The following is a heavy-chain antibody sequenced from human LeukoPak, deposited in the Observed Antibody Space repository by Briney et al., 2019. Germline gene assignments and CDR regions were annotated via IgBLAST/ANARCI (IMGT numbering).Heavy chain of an antibody. Sequence: PGGSLRLSCAASGFTVSSNYMSWVRQAPGKGLEWVSVIYSGGSTYYADSVKGRFTISRDNSKNTLYLQMNSLRAEDTAVYYCASRGNYYDSSGYPLPFDYWGQGTLVTVSS. D-gene: IGHD3-22*01. J-gene: IGHJ4*02. CDR2: IYSGGST. V-gene: IGHV3-66*01. CDR3: ASRGNYYDSSGYPLPFDY. CDR1: GFTVSSNY.